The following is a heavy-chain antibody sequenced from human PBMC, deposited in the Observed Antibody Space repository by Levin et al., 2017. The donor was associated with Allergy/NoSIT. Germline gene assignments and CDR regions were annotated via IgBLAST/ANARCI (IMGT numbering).Heavy chain of an antibody. D-gene: IGHD3-3*01. J-gene: IGHJ4*02. CDR2: ISYDGSNK. Sequence: GGSLRLSCAASGFTFSSYGMHWVRQAPGKGLEWVAVISYDGSNKYYADSVKGRFTISRDNSKNTLYLQMNSLRAEDTAVYYCALRFLEWQNEVGYFDYWGQGTLVTVSS. CDR1: GFTFSSYG. CDR3: ALRFLEWQNEVGYFDY. V-gene: IGHV3-30*03.